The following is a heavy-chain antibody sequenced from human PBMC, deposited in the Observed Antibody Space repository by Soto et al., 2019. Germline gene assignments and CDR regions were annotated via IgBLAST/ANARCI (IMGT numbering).Heavy chain of an antibody. Sequence: GGSLRLSCAASGFTFSDHYMDWVRQAPGKGLEWVGRTRNKANSYTTEYAASVKGRFTISRDDSKNSLYLQMNSLKTEDTAVYYCARVQTYYYGSGSENWFDPWGQGTLVTVSS. J-gene: IGHJ5*02. CDR3: ARVQTYYYGSGSENWFDP. CDR1: GFTFSDHY. V-gene: IGHV3-72*01. CDR2: TRNKANSYTT. D-gene: IGHD3-10*01.